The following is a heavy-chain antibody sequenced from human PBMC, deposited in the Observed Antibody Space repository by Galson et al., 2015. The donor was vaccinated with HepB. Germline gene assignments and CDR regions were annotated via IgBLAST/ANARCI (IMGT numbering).Heavy chain of an antibody. CDR1: GFTFSSYA. J-gene: IGHJ4*02. V-gene: IGHV3-23*01. Sequence: SLRLSCAASGFTFSSYAMSWVRQAPGKGLEWVSAISGSGGSTYYADSVKGRFTISRDNSKNMLYLQMNSLRAEDTAVYYCAKRRYDSSGYYYPNWGQGTLVTVSS. D-gene: IGHD3-22*01. CDR3: AKRRYDSSGYYYPN. CDR2: ISGSGGST.